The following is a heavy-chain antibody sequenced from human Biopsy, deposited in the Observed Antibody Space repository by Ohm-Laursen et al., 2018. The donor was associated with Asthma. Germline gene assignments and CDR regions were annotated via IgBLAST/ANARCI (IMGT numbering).Heavy chain of an antibody. CDR3: AKITTDRQKANNWFDP. Sequence: GSLRLSCAASGFRFPIYGMHWVRQGPGKGLEWVSSISASGVRTFYADSVKGRFTVSRDSSRNTLYLQLSTLRVEDTAVYFCAKITTDRQKANNWFDPWGQGTLVTVSS. V-gene: IGHV3-23*01. CDR1: GFRFPIYG. CDR2: ISASGVRT. J-gene: IGHJ5*02. D-gene: IGHD3-22*01.